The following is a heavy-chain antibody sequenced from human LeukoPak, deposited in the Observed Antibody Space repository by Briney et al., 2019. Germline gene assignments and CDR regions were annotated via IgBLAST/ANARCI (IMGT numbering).Heavy chain of an antibody. D-gene: IGHD3-3*01. CDR2: IKQDGSEK. J-gene: IGHJ4*02. Sequence: PGGSLRLSCAASGFTFSSYWMSWVRQALGKGLEWVANIKQDGSEKYYVDSVKGRFTISRDNAKNSLYLQMNSLRAEDTAVYYCARDTELRFLEWLFSFDYWGQGTLATVSS. V-gene: IGHV3-7*01. CDR3: ARDTELRFLEWLFSFDY. CDR1: GFTFSSYW.